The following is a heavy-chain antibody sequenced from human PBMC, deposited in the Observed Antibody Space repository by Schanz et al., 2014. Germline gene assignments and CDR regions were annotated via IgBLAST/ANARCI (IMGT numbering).Heavy chain of an antibody. J-gene: IGHJ4*02. CDR2: INPNSGGT. D-gene: IGHD5-12*01. CDR3: ARARYTGYDCSGY. CDR1: GYTFTDYY. V-gene: IGHV1-2*06. Sequence: QVQLVQSGAEVKKLGASVKVSCKASGYTFTDYYMHWVRQAPGQGLEWMGRINPNSGGTNYAQKFQGRVTLTSDTSISTAFMELSGLTSDDTATYFCARARYTGYDCSGYWGQGTLLIVSS.